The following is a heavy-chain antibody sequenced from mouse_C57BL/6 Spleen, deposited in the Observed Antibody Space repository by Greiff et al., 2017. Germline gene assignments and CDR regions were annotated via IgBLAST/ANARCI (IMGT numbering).Heavy chain of an antibody. CDR1: GYTFTSYW. Sequence: QVQLQQPGAELVKPGASVKMSCKASGYTFTSYWITWVKQRPGQGLEWIGDIYPGSGSTNYNEKFKSKATLTVDTSSSTAYMQLSGLTSEDSAVYYCARPTYYGSSLYYAMDYWGQGTSVTVSS. J-gene: IGHJ4*01. V-gene: IGHV1-55*01. D-gene: IGHD1-1*01. CDR3: ARPTYYGSSLYYAMDY. CDR2: IYPGSGST.